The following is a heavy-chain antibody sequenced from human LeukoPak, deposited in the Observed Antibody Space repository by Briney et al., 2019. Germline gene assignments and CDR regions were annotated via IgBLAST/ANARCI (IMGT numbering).Heavy chain of an antibody. CDR1: AFPFSSYG. V-gene: IGHV3-33*01. CDR2: IWHDGSHK. Sequence: PGGSLRLSCAASAFPFSSYGMHWVRQAPGKGLEWVAVIWHDGSHKYYADSVKGRFTISRDNAKNTLYLQMNSLRAEDTAVYYCARDGYSFGHDFDYWGQGTLVTVSS. D-gene: IGHD5-18*01. CDR3: ARDGYSFGHDFDY. J-gene: IGHJ4*02.